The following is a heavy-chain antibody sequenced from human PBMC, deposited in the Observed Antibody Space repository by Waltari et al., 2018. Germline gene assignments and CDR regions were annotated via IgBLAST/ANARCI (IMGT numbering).Heavy chain of an antibody. V-gene: IGHV7-4-1*02. CDR2: SNTNTGNP. Sequence: QVQLVQSGSELKKPGASVKVSCKAAGDIFSNYAMNWVRQAPGQGLEWMGWSNTNTGNPTYAQGFTGRFVFSLDTSVSTAYLQISSLKAEDTSVYYCAKGIQLWGRGSWYFDDWGQGTLVTVSS. CDR3: AKGIQLWGRGSWYFDD. J-gene: IGHJ4*02. CDR1: GDIFSNYA. D-gene: IGHD5-18*01.